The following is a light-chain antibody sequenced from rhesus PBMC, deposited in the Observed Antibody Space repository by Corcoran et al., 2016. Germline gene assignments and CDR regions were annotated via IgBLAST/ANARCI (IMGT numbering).Light chain of an antibody. V-gene: IGKV1-22*01. CDR2: KAS. Sequence: DIQMTQSPSSLSASVGDTVTITCRASQSIRSWLDWYQQKPGQAPKLLIYKASSLQSGVPSRFSGSGSRTDFTLTISSLQPENFATYYCLQYSGSTWTDGQRTKVEIK. CDR1: QSIRSW. J-gene: IGKJ1*01. CDR3: LQYSGSTWT.